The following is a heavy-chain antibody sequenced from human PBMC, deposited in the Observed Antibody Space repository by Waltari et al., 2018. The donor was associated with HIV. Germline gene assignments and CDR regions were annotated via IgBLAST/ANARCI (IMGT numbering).Heavy chain of an antibody. CDR1: GYTFTGYY. J-gene: IGHJ6*02. CDR2: INPNSGGT. CDR3: ARAQYYYDSSGYYYGDYGMDV. V-gene: IGHV1-2*02. D-gene: IGHD3-22*01. Sequence: QVQLVQSGAEVKKPGASVKVSCTASGYTFTGYYMHWVRRAPGQGLEWMGWINPNSGGTNYAQKFQGRVTMTRDTSISTAYMELSRLRSDDTAVYYCARAQYYYDSSGYYYGDYGMDVWGQGTTVTVSS.